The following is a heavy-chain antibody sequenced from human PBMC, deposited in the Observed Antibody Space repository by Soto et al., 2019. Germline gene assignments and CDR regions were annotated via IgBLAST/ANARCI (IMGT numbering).Heavy chain of an antibody. Sequence: GGSLILSCAASGFTFSTYVVSWVRQAPGKGLEWVSGISGSGISTYYTDSVKGRFTISRDNSKNTLYLQMNSLRTEDTAVYYCAKGYRSFDYWGQGTLVTVSS. D-gene: IGHD4-4*01. CDR2: ISGSGIST. J-gene: IGHJ4*02. V-gene: IGHV3-23*01. CDR1: GFTFSTYV. CDR3: AKGYRSFDY.